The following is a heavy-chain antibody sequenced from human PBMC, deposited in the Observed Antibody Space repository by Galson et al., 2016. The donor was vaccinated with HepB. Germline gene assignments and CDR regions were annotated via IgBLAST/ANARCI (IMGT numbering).Heavy chain of an antibody. Sequence: LSLTCTVSGTSVTSGDYYWSWIRQHPVKGLEWIGYIYYGVNTHYTPSLRSRVTISIDTSKNQFSLKLSSVTSADTAVYYCARSIPPDGYNYLDAFDVWGQGTMVTVSS. D-gene: IGHD5-24*01. CDR2: IYYGVNT. CDR3: ARSIPPDGYNYLDAFDV. J-gene: IGHJ3*01. V-gene: IGHV4-31*03. CDR1: GTSVTSGDYY.